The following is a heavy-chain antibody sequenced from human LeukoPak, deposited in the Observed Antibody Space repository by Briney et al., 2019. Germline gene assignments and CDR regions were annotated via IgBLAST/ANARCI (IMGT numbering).Heavy chain of an antibody. CDR1: GGSINSGSYY. CDR3: ATRPFPGGAFDI. D-gene: IGHD3-10*01. V-gene: IGHV4-61*02. CDR2: IYTSGST. Sequence: PSETLSLTCTVSGGSINSGSYYWSWIRQPAGKGLEWIGRIYTSGSTNYNPSLKSRVTISVDTSKNQFSLKLSSVTAADTAVYYCATRPFPGGAFDIWGQGTMVTVSS. J-gene: IGHJ3*02.